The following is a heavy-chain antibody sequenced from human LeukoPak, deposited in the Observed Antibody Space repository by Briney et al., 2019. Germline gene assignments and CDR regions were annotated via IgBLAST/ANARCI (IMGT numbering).Heavy chain of an antibody. Sequence: GGSLRLSCAASGFTFHYFTMNWVRQAPGKGLEWVGRIKSKTDDGTTEYSAPVKGRFTISRDDSKNTLYLEMNSLKTEDTAVYYCTAYYYDSGTNDPHRVDSWGQGTLVTVSS. CDR3: TAYYYDSGTNDPHRVDS. D-gene: IGHD3-10*01. CDR1: GFTFHYFT. V-gene: IGHV3-15*01. J-gene: IGHJ4*02. CDR2: IKSKTDDGTT.